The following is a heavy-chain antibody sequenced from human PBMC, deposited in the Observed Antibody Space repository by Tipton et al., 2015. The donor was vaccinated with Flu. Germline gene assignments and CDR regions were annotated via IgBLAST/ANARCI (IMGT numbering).Heavy chain of an antibody. Sequence: LRLSCSIYGGAFSNYYWSWIRQPPGKGLEWIGEINHSRTTNYNPSLWGRVTISVDTSKNQFSLKLTSVTAADTAVYYCATKFGNWGVWEPLDYWGQGTLVTVSS. CDR2: INHSRTT. J-gene: IGHJ4*02. CDR3: ATKFGNWGVWEPLDY. D-gene: IGHD7-27*01. CDR1: GGAFSNYY. V-gene: IGHV4-34*01.